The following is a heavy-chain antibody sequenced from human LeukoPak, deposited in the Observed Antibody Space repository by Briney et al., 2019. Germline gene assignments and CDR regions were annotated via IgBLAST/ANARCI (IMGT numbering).Heavy chain of an antibody. D-gene: IGHD5-12*01. Sequence: GGSLRLSCAASGFTFSSYAMSWVRQAPGKGLEGVSAFSGSGGSTYYADSVKGRFTISRENSKNTLYLQMNSLRAEDTAVYYCAKDLGGYQNYWGQGTLVTVPS. V-gene: IGHV3-23*01. CDR1: GFTFSSYA. J-gene: IGHJ4*02. CDR2: FSGSGGST. CDR3: AKDLGGYQNY.